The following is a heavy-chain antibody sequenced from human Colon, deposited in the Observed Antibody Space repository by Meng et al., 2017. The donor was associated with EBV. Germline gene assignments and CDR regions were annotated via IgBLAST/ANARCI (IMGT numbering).Heavy chain of an antibody. CDR3: ARRPTGIDY. CDR1: GGSVSSGSYH. V-gene: IGHV4-39*01. D-gene: IGHD2-8*02. CDR2: IIHGGSP. Sequence: QVQLQESGPGLVKPSETLSLTCSVSGGSVSSGSYHWSWIRQPPGKGLEWIGEIIHGGSPSYNPSLKSRVTISIDTSKNQLSLMLSSVTAADTAVYYCARRPTGIDYWGQGTLVTVSS. J-gene: IGHJ4*02.